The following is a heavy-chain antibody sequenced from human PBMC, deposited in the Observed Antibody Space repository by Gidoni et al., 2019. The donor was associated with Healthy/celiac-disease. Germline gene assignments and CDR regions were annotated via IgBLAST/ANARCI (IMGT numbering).Heavy chain of an antibody. CDR3: ARGADVDPRYYFDY. D-gene: IGHD5-12*01. Sequence: GRVTMTRDTSTSTVYMELSSLRSEDTAVYYCARGADVDPRYYFDYWGQGTLVTVSS. J-gene: IGHJ4*02. V-gene: IGHV1-46*01.